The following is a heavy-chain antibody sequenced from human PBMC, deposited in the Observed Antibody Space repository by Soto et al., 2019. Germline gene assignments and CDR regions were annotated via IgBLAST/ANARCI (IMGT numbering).Heavy chain of an antibody. J-gene: IGHJ4*02. V-gene: IGHV4-59*08. D-gene: IGHD6-19*01. Sequence: SETLCLPCSVSGGSISTYYWSWIRQPPGKGLEWIGHIYYSGSTNYHPSLKIRVSISVDTTKNQLSLELSSVTAADTALYYCATLRSRGLPYYFDYWGQGTLVAVSS. CDR3: ATLRSRGLPYYFDY. CDR2: IYYSGST. CDR1: GGSISTYY.